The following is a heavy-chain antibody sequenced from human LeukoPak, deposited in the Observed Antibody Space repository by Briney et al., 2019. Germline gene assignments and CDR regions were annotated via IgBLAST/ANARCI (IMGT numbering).Heavy chain of an antibody. J-gene: IGHJ4*02. Sequence: GGSLRLSCAASAFTFSNYWMSCVRQAPGKGLEWVANIKEDGSEINYVDSVTGRFTISRDNAKNSLYLQMDSLRVDYTAVYYCARDRGYSTFDYWGQGTMVTVSS. CDR1: AFTFSNYW. CDR2: IKEDGSEI. V-gene: IGHV3-7*01. D-gene: IGHD4-23*01. CDR3: ARDRGYSTFDY.